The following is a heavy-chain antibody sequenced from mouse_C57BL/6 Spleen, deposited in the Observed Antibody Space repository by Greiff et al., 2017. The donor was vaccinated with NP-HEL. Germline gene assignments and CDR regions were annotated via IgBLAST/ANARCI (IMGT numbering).Heavy chain of an antibody. CDR2: ISDGGSYT. CDR3: ARRGYYSNFDY. D-gene: IGHD2-5*01. CDR1: GFTFSSYA. V-gene: IGHV5-4*01. Sequence: EVQRVESGGGLVKPGGSLKLSCAASGFTFSSYAMSWVRQTPEKRLEWVATISDGGSYTYYPDNVKGRVTISRDNAKNNLYLQMSHLKSEDTAMYYCARRGYYSNFDYWGQGTTLTVSS. J-gene: IGHJ2*01.